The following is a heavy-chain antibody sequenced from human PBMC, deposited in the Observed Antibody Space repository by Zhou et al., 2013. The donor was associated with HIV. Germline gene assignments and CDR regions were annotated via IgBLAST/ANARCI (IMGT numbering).Heavy chain of an antibody. D-gene: IGHD3-22*01. Sequence: VQLQESGPGLVKPSETLSLTCAVSGYSISSGYYWGWIRQPPGKGLEWIGSIYHSGSTYYNPSLKSRVTISVDTSKNQFSLKLSSVTAADTAVYYCARDRTGYYDSSGHRSRSAFDIWGQGTMVTVSS. CDR1: GYSISSGYY. V-gene: IGHV4-38-2*02. CDR3: ARDRTGYYDSSGHRSRSAFDI. CDR2: IYHSGST. J-gene: IGHJ3*02.